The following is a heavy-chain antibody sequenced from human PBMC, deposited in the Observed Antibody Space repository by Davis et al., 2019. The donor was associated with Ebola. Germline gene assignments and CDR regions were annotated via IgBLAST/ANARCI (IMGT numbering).Heavy chain of an antibody. CDR1: GFTFSAYG. D-gene: IGHD3-3*01. CDR2: ISYDGRNE. V-gene: IGHV3-30*18. CDR3: GKDVHRSWSGFVN. Sequence: GESLKISCAASGFTFSAYGMHWVRQPPGKGLEWVATISYDGRNEFYADSVTGRFTISRDNSDSALFLQMNSLRVEDTAVYYCGKDVHRSWSGFVNWGQGIRVSVSA. J-gene: IGHJ4*02.